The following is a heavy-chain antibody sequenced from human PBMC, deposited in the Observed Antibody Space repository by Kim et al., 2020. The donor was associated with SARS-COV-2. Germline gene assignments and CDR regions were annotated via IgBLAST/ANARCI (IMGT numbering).Heavy chain of an antibody. CDR2: INTNTGNP. D-gene: IGHD6-19*01. CDR1: GYTFTSYA. V-gene: IGHV7-4-1*02. J-gene: IGHJ6*03. Sequence: ASVKVSCKASGYTFTSYAMNWVRQAPGQGLEWMGWINTNTGNPTYAQGFTGRFVFSLDTSVSTAYLQISSLKAEDTAVYYCARDGSSGWYVEHYYYYYYMDVWGKGTTVTVSS. CDR3: ARDGSSGWYVEHYYYYYYMDV.